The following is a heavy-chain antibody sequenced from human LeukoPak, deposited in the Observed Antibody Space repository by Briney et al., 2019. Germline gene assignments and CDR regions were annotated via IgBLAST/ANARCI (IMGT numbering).Heavy chain of an antibody. CDR1: GYTFINYG. Sequence: ASVKVSCKASGYTFINYGFSWVRQAPGQGLEWMGWINPNSGGTNYAQKFQGRVTMTRDTSISTAYMELSRLRSDDTAVYYCARHYYDSSGYYPALGYWGQGTLVTVSS. V-gene: IGHV1-2*02. J-gene: IGHJ4*02. CDR2: INPNSGGT. D-gene: IGHD3-22*01. CDR3: ARHYYDSSGYYPALGY.